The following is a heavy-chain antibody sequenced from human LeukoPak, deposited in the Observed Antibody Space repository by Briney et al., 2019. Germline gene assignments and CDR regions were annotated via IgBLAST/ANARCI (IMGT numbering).Heavy chain of an antibody. CDR2: IYSGGST. CDR3: ARGFDSGTYEAFDI. Sequence: SETLSLTCTVSGASMSGYYWSWIRQPAGKGLEWIGRIYSGGSTNYNPSLKSLVTMSRDTSKNHFSLKVTSVTAADTAVYYCARGFDSGTYEAFDIWGQGTRVTVSS. CDR1: GASMSGYY. V-gene: IGHV4-4*07. J-gene: IGHJ3*02. D-gene: IGHD3-10*01.